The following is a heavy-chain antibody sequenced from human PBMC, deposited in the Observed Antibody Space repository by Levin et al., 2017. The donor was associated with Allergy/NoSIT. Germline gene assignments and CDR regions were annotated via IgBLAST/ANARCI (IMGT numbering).Heavy chain of an antibody. CDR3: ARVKTLPNSSGWFVRGTRAGHVDY. V-gene: IGHV4-4*02. CDR2: IYHSGST. D-gene: IGHD6-19*01. Sequence: SETLSLTCAVSGGSISSSNWWSWVRQPPGKGLEWIGEIYHSGSTNYNPSLKSRVTISVDKSKNQFSLKLSSVTAADTAVYYCARVKTLPNSSGWFVRGTRAGHVDYWGQGTLVTVSS. J-gene: IGHJ4*02. CDR1: GGSISSSNW.